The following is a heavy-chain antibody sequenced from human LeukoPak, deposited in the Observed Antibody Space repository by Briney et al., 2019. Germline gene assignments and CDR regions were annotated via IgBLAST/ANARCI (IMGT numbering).Heavy chain of an antibody. D-gene: IGHD3-10*01. V-gene: IGHV3-7*01. J-gene: IGHJ4*02. CDR2: IKQDGRDK. CDR3: ASRNYYRSGAYLPYFDL. Sequence: GGSLRLSCVASGLTFSNSWMSWVRQAPGKGLQWVANIKQDGRDKYYVDSVKGRFTISRDNAKNSVFLQMSSLRAEDTALYYCASRNYYRSGAYLPYFDLWGQGTLVTVPS. CDR1: GLTFSNSW.